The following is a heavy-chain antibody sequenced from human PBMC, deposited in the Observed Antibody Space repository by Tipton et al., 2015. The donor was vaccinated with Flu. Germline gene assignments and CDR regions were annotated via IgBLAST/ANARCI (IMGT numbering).Heavy chain of an antibody. CDR3: ARHVGRNDAFDI. CDR2: IYYSGST. V-gene: IGHV4-39*01. Sequence: TLSLTCTVSGGSISSYYWSWIRQPPGKGLEWIGSIYYSGSTYYNPSLKSRVTISVDTSKNQFSLKLSSVTAADTAVYYCARHVGRNDAFDIWGQGTMVTVSS. CDR1: GGSISSYY. J-gene: IGHJ3*02. D-gene: IGHD1-14*01.